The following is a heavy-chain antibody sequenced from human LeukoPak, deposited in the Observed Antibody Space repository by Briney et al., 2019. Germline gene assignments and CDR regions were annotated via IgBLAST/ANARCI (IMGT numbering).Heavy chain of an antibody. CDR3: ARDSGFSGTERGEY. CDR1: GLTLSSYA. V-gene: IGHV3-30*04. D-gene: IGHD3/OR15-3a*01. Sequence: HPGRSLRLSCAASGLTLSSYAMHWVRQAPAKGLEWVAVISYDGTNKYYADSVKGRSTISRDNLKYTLHLQMNSLRTEDTAVYYCARDSGFSGTERGEYWGQGPLVTVSS. J-gene: IGHJ4*02. CDR2: ISYDGTNK.